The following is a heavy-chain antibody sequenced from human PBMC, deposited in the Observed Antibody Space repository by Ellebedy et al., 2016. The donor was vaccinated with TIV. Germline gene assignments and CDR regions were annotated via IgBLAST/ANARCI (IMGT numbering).Heavy chain of an antibody. CDR3: ARYDYGDSALYYYGMDV. CDR2: ISVSGGST. V-gene: IGHV3-23*01. D-gene: IGHD4-17*01. J-gene: IGHJ6*02. Sequence: PGGSLRLSCAASGFTFSSYAMRWVRQAPGKGLEWVSAISVSGGSTYSADSVKGRFTISRDNSKNTLYLQMNSLRAEDTAVYYCARYDYGDSALYYYGMDVWGQGTTVTVSS. CDR1: GFTFSSYA.